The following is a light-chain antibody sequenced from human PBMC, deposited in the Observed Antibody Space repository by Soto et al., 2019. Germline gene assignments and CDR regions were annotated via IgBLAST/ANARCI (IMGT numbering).Light chain of an antibody. J-gene: IGKJ1*01. Sequence: TQSPGTLSVSPGEGATLSCRASQSVSSSNLAWYQQKPGQAPRLLIYGASSRATGIPDRFSGSGSGTDFTLTISRLEPEDFAVYYCQQYGSSGTFGQGTKVDIK. V-gene: IGKV3-20*01. CDR1: QSVSSSN. CDR3: QQYGSSGT. CDR2: GAS.